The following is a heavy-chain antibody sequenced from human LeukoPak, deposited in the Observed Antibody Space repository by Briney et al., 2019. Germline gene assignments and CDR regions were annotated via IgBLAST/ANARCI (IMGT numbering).Heavy chain of an antibody. D-gene: IGHD6-6*01. V-gene: IGHV4-31*03. Sequence: SETLSLTCTVSGGSISSGGYYWSWIRQHPGKGLEWIGYIYYSGSTYYNPSLKSRVTISVDTSKNQFSLKLISVTAADTAVYYCARAPPPTYSSSSYYYYYYMDVWGKGTTVTVSS. CDR3: ARAPPPTYSSSSYYYYYYMDV. CDR1: GGSISSGGYY. CDR2: IYYSGST. J-gene: IGHJ6*03.